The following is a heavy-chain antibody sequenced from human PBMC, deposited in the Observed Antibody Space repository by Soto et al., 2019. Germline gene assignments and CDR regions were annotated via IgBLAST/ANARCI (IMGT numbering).Heavy chain of an antibody. V-gene: IGHV4-59*12. J-gene: IGHJ5*01. CDR1: GGSISSYY. D-gene: IGHD2-8*01. CDR2: IYHSGST. CDR3: ARWWMYAPRFDS. Sequence: PSETLSLTCTVSGGSISSYYWSWIRQPPGKGLEWIGYIYHSGSTYYNPSFKSRVTISVDRSKNQFSLKLSSVTAADTAVYYCARWWMYAPRFDSWGQGTLVTVSS.